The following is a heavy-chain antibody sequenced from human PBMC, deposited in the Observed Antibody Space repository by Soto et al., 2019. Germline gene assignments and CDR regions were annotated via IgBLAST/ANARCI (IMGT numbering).Heavy chain of an antibody. CDR2: IIPIFGTA. Sequence: AVKVSCEASGGTCSSYAISWLRQAPGQGLEWMGGIIPIFGTANDAQKFQGRVTITADKSTSTAYMELSSLRSEDTAVYYCASLDNRRWFDPWGQGTLVTVSS. CDR3: ASLDNRRWFDP. J-gene: IGHJ5*02. CDR1: GGTCSSYA. D-gene: IGHD3-22*01. V-gene: IGHV1-69*06.